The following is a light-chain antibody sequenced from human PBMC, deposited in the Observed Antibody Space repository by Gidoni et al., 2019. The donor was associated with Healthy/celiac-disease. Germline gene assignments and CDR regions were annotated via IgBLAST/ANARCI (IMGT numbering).Light chain of an antibody. CDR3: QQYGSSPGT. J-gene: IGKJ1*01. Sequence: IVLTQSPGTLSLSPGERATLSCRASQSVSSSCLAWYQQKPGQAPRLLSCGASSRATGIPDRFSGSGSGTDFTLTISRLEPEDFAVYYCQQYGSSPGTFXXXTKVEIK. V-gene: IGKV3-20*01. CDR1: QSVSSSC. CDR2: GAS.